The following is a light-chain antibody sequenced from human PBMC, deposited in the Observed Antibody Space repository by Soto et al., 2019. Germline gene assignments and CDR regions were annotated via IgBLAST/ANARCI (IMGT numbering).Light chain of an antibody. J-gene: IGLJ2*01. CDR2: GNS. Sequence: QSVLTQPPSVSGAPGQRVTISCTGRSSNIGAGYDVHWYQQRPGTAPKLLSYGNSNQPLGVPDLFAGSKSGTAASLAITGRQAVDEADYYCQSYDRSLSGSDGVCGGGTKLTVL. CDR1: SSNIGAGYD. CDR3: QSYDRSLSGSDGV. V-gene: IGLV1-40*01.